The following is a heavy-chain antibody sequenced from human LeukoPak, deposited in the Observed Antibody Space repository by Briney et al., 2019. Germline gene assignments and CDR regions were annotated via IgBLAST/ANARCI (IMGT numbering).Heavy chain of an antibody. Sequence: ASVKVSCKASGYTFTDYYIHWVRQAPGQGLEWMGWIHPNSGVTNSAQKLQGRVTMTRDTSITTVNMELNRLRSDDTAVYYCARVPQGSSWPYYFDYWGQGTLVTVSS. CDR3: ARVPQGSSWPYYFDY. J-gene: IGHJ4*02. CDR2: IHPNSGVT. CDR1: GYTFTDYY. V-gene: IGHV1-2*02. D-gene: IGHD6-13*01.